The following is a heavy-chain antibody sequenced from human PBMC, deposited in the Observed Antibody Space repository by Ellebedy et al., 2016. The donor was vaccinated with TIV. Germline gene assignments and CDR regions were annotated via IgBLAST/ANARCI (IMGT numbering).Heavy chain of an antibody. V-gene: IGHV3-11*04. J-gene: IGHJ5*02. Sequence: GESLKISCAASGFTFSDYYMSWIRQAPGKGLEWVSYISSSGSTIYYADSVKGRFTISRDNAKNSLYLQMNSLRAEDTAVYYCAREFYDIPNWFDPWGQGTLVTVSS. D-gene: IGHD3-9*01. CDR1: GFTFSDYY. CDR3: AREFYDIPNWFDP. CDR2: ISSSGSTI.